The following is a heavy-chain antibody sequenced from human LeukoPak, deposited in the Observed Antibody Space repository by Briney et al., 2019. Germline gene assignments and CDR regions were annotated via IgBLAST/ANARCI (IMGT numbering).Heavy chain of an antibody. CDR3: AGVGCTNGVVYYMDV. J-gene: IGHJ6*03. D-gene: IGHD2-8*01. CDR1: GFTFSSYA. CDR2: ISYDGSNK. V-gene: IGHV3-30*04. Sequence: PGGSLRLSCAASGFTFSSYAMHWVRQAPGKGLERVAVISYDGSNKYYADSVKGRFTISRDNSKNTLYLQMNSLRAEDTAVYYCAGVGCTNGVVYYMDVWGKGTTVTVSS.